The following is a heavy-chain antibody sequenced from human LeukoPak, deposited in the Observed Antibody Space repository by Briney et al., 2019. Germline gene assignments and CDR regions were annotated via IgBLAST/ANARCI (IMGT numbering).Heavy chain of an antibody. Sequence: SETLSLTCTVSGGFISTFYWSWMRQPTGKGVEWIGYIYYSGSTNYNPSLKSRVTISVDTSKNQCSLKLRSVTAADTAVYYCARDGSGYGGRFDYWGQGTLVTVSS. CDR3: ARDGSGYGGRFDY. CDR1: GGFISTFY. V-gene: IGHV4-59*01. CDR2: IYYSGST. D-gene: IGHD5-12*01. J-gene: IGHJ4*02.